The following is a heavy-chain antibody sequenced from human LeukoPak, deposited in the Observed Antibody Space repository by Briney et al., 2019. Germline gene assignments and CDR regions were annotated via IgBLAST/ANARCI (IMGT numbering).Heavy chain of an antibody. Sequence: ALVKVSCKASGYTFTSYDINWVRQATGQGLEWMGWMNPNSGNTGYAQKFQGRVTMTRNTSISTAYMELSSLRSEDTAVYYCARTKRITIFGVNRIDYWGQGTLVTVSS. CDR1: GYTFTSYD. CDR2: MNPNSGNT. V-gene: IGHV1-8*01. J-gene: IGHJ4*02. CDR3: ARTKRITIFGVNRIDY. D-gene: IGHD3-3*01.